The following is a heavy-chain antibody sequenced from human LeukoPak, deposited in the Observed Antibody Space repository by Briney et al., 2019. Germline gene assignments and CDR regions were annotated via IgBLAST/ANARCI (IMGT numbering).Heavy chain of an antibody. CDR1: GYAFASFW. Sequence: GESLKISCRVFGYAFASFWIGWVRQVPGKGLEWMGIIYPDDSDIKYNPSFEGQVTFSADKSLNTAYLQWDSLKASDTAIYYCARFEVNHEDGSSYYYFDYWGQGTLVTVSS. V-gene: IGHV5-51*01. D-gene: IGHD3-22*01. CDR3: ARFEVNHEDGSSYYYFDY. J-gene: IGHJ4*02. CDR2: IYPDDSDI.